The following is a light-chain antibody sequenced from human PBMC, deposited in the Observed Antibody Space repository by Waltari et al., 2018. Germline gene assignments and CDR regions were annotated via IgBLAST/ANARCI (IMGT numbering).Light chain of an antibody. CDR1: SGHSSNV. CDR3: QAGGHGHWV. Sequence: QLVLTQSPSASASLGASIKLTCTLSSGHSSNVIAWLQQQPEKGPRYLVKVYSDGSHSRGNEVPERFAGSRSGGARYLAISSLPAADEADNYCQAGGHGHWVVGGGTRLTV. J-gene: IGLJ3*02. CDR2: VYSDGSH. V-gene: IGLV4-69*01.